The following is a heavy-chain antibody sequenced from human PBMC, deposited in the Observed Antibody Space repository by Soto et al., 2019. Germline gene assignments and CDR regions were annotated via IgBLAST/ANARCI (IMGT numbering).Heavy chain of an antibody. D-gene: IGHD4-17*01. CDR3: ARVGVGDYGDYLNPYYYYGMDV. J-gene: IGHJ6*02. CDR1: GYTFTSYG. Sequence: RASVKVTCKASGYTFTSYGISWVRQAPGQGLEWMGWISAYNGNTNYAQKLQGRVTMTTDTSTSTAYMELRSLRSDDTAVYYCARVGVGDYGDYLNPYYYYGMDVWGQGTTVTVSS. CDR2: ISAYNGNT. V-gene: IGHV1-18*01.